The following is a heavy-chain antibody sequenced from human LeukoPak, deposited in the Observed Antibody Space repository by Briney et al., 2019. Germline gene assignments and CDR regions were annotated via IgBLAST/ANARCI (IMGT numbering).Heavy chain of an antibody. CDR1: GFTFSLYA. CDR3: AKYGLAGSGRYHDASDI. CDR2: FGSGGGT. D-gene: IGHD3-10*01. Sequence: PGGSLRLSCAASGFTFSLYAMSWVRQAPGKGLEWVSTFGSGGGTYYTDSVKGRFTISRDNSKNTLYLQMNSLSAEDTAVYYCAKYGLAGSGRYHDASDIWGQGTMVTVYS. J-gene: IGHJ3*02. V-gene: IGHV3-23*01.